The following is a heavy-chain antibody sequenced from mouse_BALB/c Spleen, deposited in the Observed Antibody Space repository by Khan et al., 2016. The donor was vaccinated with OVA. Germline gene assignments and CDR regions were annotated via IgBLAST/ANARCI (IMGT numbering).Heavy chain of an antibody. CDR2: ISSGGSYT. Sequence: EVELVESGGGLVRPGGSLKLSCAASGFSFSSYSMSWVRQTPEKRLEWVATISSGGSYTYYPDSVKGRFTISRDNAKNTLYLQMSRLKSEDTAMDYCTRHRGYYDCDPCFDYWGQGTTLTVSS. J-gene: IGHJ2*01. CDR1: GFSFSSYS. CDR3: TRHRGYYDCDPCFDY. V-gene: IGHV5-6-4*01. D-gene: IGHD2-3*01.